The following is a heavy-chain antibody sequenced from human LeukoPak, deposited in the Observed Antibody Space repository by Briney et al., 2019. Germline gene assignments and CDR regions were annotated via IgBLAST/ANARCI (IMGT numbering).Heavy chain of an antibody. V-gene: IGHV3-53*01. CDR1: GFTFSSYS. J-gene: IGHJ4*02. Sequence: GGSLRLSCAASGFTFSSYSMNWVRQAPGKGLEWVSVIYSGGSTYYADSVKGRFTISRDNSKNTLYLQMNSLRAEDTAVYYCAKDASMVRGVPYYWGQGTLVTVSS. CDR3: AKDASMVRGVPYY. D-gene: IGHD3-10*01. CDR2: IYSGGST.